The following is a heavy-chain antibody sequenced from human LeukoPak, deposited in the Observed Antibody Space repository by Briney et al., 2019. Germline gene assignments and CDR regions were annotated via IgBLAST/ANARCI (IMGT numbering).Heavy chain of an antibody. D-gene: IGHD3-16*01. Sequence: GGSLRLSCAASGFTFSDYYMSWLRQAPGKGLEGVSYISRSGSTIYYADSVKGRFTISRVNAKNSLYLQMNSLRAEDTAVYYCATSPRGFAFDSWGQGTLVTVSS. CDR3: ATSPRGFAFDS. V-gene: IGHV3-11*01. J-gene: IGHJ4*02. CDR2: ISRSGSTI. CDR1: GFTFSDYY.